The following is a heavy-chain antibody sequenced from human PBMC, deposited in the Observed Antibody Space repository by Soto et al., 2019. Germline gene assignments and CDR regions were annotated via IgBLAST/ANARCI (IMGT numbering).Heavy chain of an antibody. J-gene: IGHJ4*02. CDR2: INDSGST. D-gene: IGHD3-10*01. Sequence: QVHLQQWGAGLLKPSETLSLTCGVYGGSFSASFWSWIRQPPGKGLEWIGEINDSGSTNYNPSLQSRVTISVDTSKNQFSLTLTSVTAADTAVYYCASGRGEENYWGQGRLVTVYS. CDR3: ASGRGEENY. CDR1: GGSFSASF. V-gene: IGHV4-34*01.